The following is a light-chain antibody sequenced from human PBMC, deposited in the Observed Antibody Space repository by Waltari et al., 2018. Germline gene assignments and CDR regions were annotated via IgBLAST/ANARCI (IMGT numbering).Light chain of an antibody. Sequence: QSALTQPASVSGSPGQSITISCTATSSDVGSYDLVSWYQQHPGRAPKLMIYEGSKRPPGVSNRFSGSKSGKTASLTISGLQAEDEADYYCCSYAGSNWVFGGGTKLTVL. CDR1: SSDVGSYDL. V-gene: IGLV2-23*01. CDR3: CSYAGSNWV. J-gene: IGLJ3*02. CDR2: EGS.